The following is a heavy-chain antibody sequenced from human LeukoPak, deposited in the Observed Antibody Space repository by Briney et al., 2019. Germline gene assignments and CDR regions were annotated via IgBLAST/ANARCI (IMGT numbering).Heavy chain of an antibody. D-gene: IGHD5-24*01. CDR1: GFTFSDSY. CDR2: ISSSSSDT. Sequence: GGSLRLSCAASGFTFSDSYMSWIRQTPGQGLEWLSYISSSSSDTNYADSVKGRFTISRDNAKDSLYLQMNSLRAEDTAVYYCARGSRTIELGDDYWGQGTRVTVSS. CDR3: ARGSRTIELGDDY. V-gene: IGHV3-11*06. J-gene: IGHJ4*02.